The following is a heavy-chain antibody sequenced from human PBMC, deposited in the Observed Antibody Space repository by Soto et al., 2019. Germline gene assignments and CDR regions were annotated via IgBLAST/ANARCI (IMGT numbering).Heavy chain of an antibody. CDR2: IYTNGKT. CDR3: ATGALPEEFDAFDI. Sequence: GGSLGLSCAASGFTVSTKYMTWVRQAPGKGLDWVSVIYTNGKTYYADSVKGRFIISRDSAENTLYLHMNSLRAEDTAVYYCATGALPEEFDAFDIWGQGTMVTVSS. J-gene: IGHJ3*02. V-gene: IGHV3-66*01. D-gene: IGHD7-27*01. CDR1: GFTVSTKY.